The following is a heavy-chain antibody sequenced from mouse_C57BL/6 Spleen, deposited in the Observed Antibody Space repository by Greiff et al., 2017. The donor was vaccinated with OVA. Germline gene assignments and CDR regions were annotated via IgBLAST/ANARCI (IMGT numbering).Heavy chain of an antibody. CDR2: ISSGGDYI. CDR1: GFTFSSYA. J-gene: IGHJ4*01. V-gene: IGHV5-9-1*02. Sequence: EVQVVESGEGLVKPGGSLKLSCAASGFTFSSYAMSWVRQTPEKRLEWVAYISSGGDYIYYAATVKGRFTISRDKARNTLYLKMSSQKSEDTAVDYCTRLGMPYDVDAMDYWGQGTSVTVSA. D-gene: IGHD2-14*01. CDR3: TRLGMPYDVDAMDY.